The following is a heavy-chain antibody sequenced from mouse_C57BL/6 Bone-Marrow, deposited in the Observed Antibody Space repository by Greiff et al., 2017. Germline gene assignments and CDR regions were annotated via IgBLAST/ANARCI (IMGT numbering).Heavy chain of an antibody. CDR1: GYTFTSYY. CDR2: IYPGSGNT. D-gene: IGHD2-2*01. J-gene: IGHJ4*01. CDR3: ASWGLLWLRRGEYYYAMDY. Sequence: QVQLMESGAELVRPGASVKLSCKASGYTFTSYYITWVKQRPGQGLEWIARIYPGSGNTYYNEKFKGKATLTADKSSSTAYMQLSSLTSKDSAVYFFASWGLLWLRRGEYYYAMDYWGQGTSVTVSS. V-gene: IGHV1-76*01.